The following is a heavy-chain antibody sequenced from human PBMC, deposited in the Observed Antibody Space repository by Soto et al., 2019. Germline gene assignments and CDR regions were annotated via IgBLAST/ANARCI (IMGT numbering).Heavy chain of an antibody. V-gene: IGHV4-31*03. J-gene: IGHJ4*02. Sequence: SETLSLTCTVSGGSISSGGYYWSWIRQHPGKGLEWIGYIYYSGSTYYNPSLKSRVTISVDTSKNQFSLKLSPVTAADTAVYYCARGPYCSGGSCYSSGGIDYWGQGTLVTVSS. CDR1: GGSISSGGYY. CDR3: ARGPYCSGGSCYSSGGIDY. D-gene: IGHD2-15*01. CDR2: IYYSGST.